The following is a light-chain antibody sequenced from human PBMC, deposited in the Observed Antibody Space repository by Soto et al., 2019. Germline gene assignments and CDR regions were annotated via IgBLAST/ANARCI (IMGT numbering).Light chain of an antibody. CDR3: QQYGGSPPYT. CDR2: GTS. J-gene: IGKJ2*01. Sequence: PGDRPTISCRASQTVASSFFAWYQQKPGQAPRLLIYGTSNRAAGIPDRFSGRGSGTDFTLTISRLEPEDFAVYFCQQYGGSPPYTFGRGTKLEI. V-gene: IGKV3-20*01. CDR1: QTVASSF.